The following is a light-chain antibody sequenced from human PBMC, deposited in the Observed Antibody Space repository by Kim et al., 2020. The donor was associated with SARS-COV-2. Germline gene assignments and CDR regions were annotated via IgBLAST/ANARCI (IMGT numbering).Light chain of an antibody. Sequence: SPEERATLSCRASQSVNNNYVAVYQHKPGQAPRLLIYAASNRATGIPDRFSGSGSGTDFTLTITRLEPEDVAVYYCQQYGYSPLTFGGGTKVDIK. CDR2: AAS. CDR3: QQYGYSPLT. J-gene: IGKJ4*01. V-gene: IGKV3-20*01. CDR1: QSVNNNY.